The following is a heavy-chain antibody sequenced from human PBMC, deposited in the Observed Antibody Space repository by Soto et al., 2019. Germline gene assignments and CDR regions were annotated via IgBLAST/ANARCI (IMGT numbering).Heavy chain of an antibody. CDR2: IIPIFGTA. V-gene: IGHV1-69*06. D-gene: IGHD2-2*02. Sequence: GASVKVSCKASGGTFSSYAISWVRQAPGQGLEWMGGIIPIFGTANYAQKFQGRVTITADKSTSTAYMELSSLRSEDTAVYYCARSSSEDIVVVPAAIIKGYYGMDVWGQGTTVTAP. CDR3: ARSSSEDIVVVPAAIIKGYYGMDV. CDR1: GGTFSSYA. J-gene: IGHJ6*02.